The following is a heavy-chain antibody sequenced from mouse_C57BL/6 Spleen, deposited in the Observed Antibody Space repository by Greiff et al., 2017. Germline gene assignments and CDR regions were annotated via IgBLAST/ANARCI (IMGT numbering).Heavy chain of an antibody. V-gene: IGHV1-15*01. CDR2: FDPETGGT. CDR3: TRGGFYYYGSSYFY. Sequence: QVQLQQSGAELVRPGASVTLSCKASGYTFTDYEMHWVKQTPVHGLEWIGAFDPETGGTAYNQKFKGKAILTADKSSSTAYMELRSLTSEDSAVYYCTRGGFYYYGSSYFYWGQGTLVTVSA. D-gene: IGHD1-1*01. CDR1: GYTFTDYE. J-gene: IGHJ3*01.